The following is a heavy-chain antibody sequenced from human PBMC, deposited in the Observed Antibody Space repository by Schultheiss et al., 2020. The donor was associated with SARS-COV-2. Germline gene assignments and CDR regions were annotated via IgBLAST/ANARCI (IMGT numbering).Heavy chain of an antibody. CDR1: GGSIRSGESY. CDR3: ARSPLGYFDS. J-gene: IGHJ4*02. V-gene: IGHV4-30-4*01. D-gene: IGHD3-3*01. CDR2: IDYSGRI. Sequence: SETLSLTCTVSGGSIRSGESYWSWIRQSPGKGLEWIGYIDYSGRIFYNPSLKSRITISVDTSKNQFSLKLSSVTAADTAVYYCARSPLGYFDSWGQGTLVTVSS.